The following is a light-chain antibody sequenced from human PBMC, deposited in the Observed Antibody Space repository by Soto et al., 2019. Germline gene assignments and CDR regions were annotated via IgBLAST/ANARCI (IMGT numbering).Light chain of an antibody. Sequence: EIVFTQSPATLSLSPGERATLSCRASQSVRSYLAWYKQKPGQAPRLLIYDASNRDTGIPARFSGSGSGTEFTLTISSLEPEDFAVYYCQQRSNWTLTFGGGTKVDIK. J-gene: IGKJ4*01. CDR2: DAS. CDR3: QQRSNWTLT. CDR1: QSVRSY. V-gene: IGKV3-11*01.